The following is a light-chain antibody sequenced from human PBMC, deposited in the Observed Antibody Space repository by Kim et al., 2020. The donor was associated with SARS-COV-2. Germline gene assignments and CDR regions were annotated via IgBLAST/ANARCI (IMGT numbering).Light chain of an antibody. V-gene: IGLV3-21*04. Sequence: PGKTARITCGGNNIGSKSVHRYQQKPGQAPVLVIYYDSDRPSGIPERFSGSNSGNTATLTISRVEAGDEADYYCQVWDSSSDHNYVFGTGTKVTVL. CDR1: NIGSKS. J-gene: IGLJ1*01. CDR2: YDS. CDR3: QVWDSSSDHNYV.